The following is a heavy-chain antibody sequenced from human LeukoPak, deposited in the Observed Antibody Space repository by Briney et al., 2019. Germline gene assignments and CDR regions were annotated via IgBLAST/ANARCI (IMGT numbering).Heavy chain of an antibody. CDR2: IYTSGST. D-gene: IGHD6-19*01. CDR1: GGSISSGSYY. CDR3: ARDAYRSDWYDAFDI. J-gene: IGHJ3*02. Sequence: SETLSLTCTVSGGSISSGSYYWSWIRQPAGKGLEWIGRIYTSGSTNYNPSLKSRVTISVDTSKNQFSLKLSSVTAADTAVYYCARDAYRSDWYDAFDIWGQGTLVTVSS. V-gene: IGHV4-61*02.